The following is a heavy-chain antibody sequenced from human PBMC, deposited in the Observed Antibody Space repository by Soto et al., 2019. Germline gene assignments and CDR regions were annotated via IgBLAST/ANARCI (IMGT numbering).Heavy chain of an antibody. Sequence: GASVKVSCKASGYTFTSYAMHWVRQAPGQRLEWMGWISAGNGNTKYSQKFQGRVTITRDTSASTAYMELSSLRSEDTAVYYCARDLRVAALDVWGQGTTVTVSS. CDR2: ISAGNGNT. J-gene: IGHJ6*02. V-gene: IGHV1-3*01. CDR1: GYTFTSYA. CDR3: ARDLRVAALDV. D-gene: IGHD6-6*01.